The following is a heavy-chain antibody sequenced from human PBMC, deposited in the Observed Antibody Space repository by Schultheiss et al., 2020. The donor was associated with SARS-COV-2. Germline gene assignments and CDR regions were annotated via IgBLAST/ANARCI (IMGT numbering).Heavy chain of an antibody. CDR1: GFTVSSNY. Sequence: GGSLRLSCAASGFTVSSNYMSWVRQAPGKGLEWVAVISYDGSNKYYADSVKGRFTISRDNSKNTLFLQMNSLRPEDTAVYYCAKDRDGYNYGDYWGQGTLVTVSS. CDR2: ISYDGSNK. D-gene: IGHD5-24*01. V-gene: IGHV3-30*18. CDR3: AKDRDGYNYGDY. J-gene: IGHJ4*02.